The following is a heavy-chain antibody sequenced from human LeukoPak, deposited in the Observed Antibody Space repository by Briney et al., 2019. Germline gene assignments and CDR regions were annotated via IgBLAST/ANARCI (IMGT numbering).Heavy chain of an antibody. Sequence: ASVKVSCKASGYTFTSYAMHWVRLAPGQRLEWMGWINAGNGNTKYSQKFQGRVTITRDTSASTAYMELSSLRSEDTAVYYCAISGSYYRFDYWGQGTLVTVSS. CDR1: GYTFTSYA. CDR3: AISGSYYRFDY. D-gene: IGHD1-26*01. CDR2: INAGNGNT. J-gene: IGHJ4*02. V-gene: IGHV1-3*01.